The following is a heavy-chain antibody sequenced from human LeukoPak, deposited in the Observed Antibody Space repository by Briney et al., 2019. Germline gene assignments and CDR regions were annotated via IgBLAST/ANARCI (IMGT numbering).Heavy chain of an antibody. CDR3: ARTGAGGSFDP. CDR1: GDSVFSNSAA. CDR2: TYYRSKWHD. V-gene: IGHV6-1*01. D-gene: IGHD1-26*01. J-gene: IGHJ5*02. Sequence: PSQTLSLTCAISGDSVFSNSAAWNWITQSPSRGLEWLGRTYYRSKWHDDYAVSVKSRIKINVDTSQNQFSLQLNSVTPEDTAVYYCARTGAGGSFDPWGQGTQVTVSS.